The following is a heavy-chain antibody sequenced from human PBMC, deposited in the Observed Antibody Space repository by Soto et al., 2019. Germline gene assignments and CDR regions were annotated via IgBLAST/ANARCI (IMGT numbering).Heavy chain of an antibody. D-gene: IGHD3-22*01. Sequence: ASVKVSCKASGYAFTNYNIHWVRQAPGQGLQWMGVVNPGRGTAGYAETFQGRVTMTRKASTRKVYMVLNRLAPEDTAIYYCAKIASPGNTFFDYWGQGSLVTVSS. CDR2: VNPGRGTA. V-gene: IGHV1-46*01. CDR1: GYAFTNYN. CDR3: AKIASPGNTFFDY. J-gene: IGHJ4*02.